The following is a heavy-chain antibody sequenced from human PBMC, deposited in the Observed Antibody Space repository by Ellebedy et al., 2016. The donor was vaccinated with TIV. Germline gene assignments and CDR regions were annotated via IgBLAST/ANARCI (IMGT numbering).Heavy chain of an antibody. CDR3: AKTGGYIYGLPDF. CDR1: GFTFSNYA. Sequence: GESLKISCAASGFTFSNYAMTWVRQAPGKGLEWVSDISGSGDTTYYADSVKSRFTFSRDNSKTTVYLQMNSLRAEDTAVYYCAKTGGYIYGLPDFWGQGTLVTVSS. V-gene: IGHV3-23*01. CDR2: ISGSGDTT. J-gene: IGHJ4*02. D-gene: IGHD5-18*01.